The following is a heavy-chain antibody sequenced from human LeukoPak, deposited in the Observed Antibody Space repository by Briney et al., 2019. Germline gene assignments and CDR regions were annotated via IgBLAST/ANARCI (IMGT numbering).Heavy chain of an antibody. CDR2: ISGSGGST. CDR3: ARGGSSTSWGGLYYYMDV. Sequence: GGSLRLSCAASGLTFSSYAMSWVRQASGKGLEWVSAISGSGGSTYYADSVKGRFTISRDNSKNTLYLQMNSLRAEDTAVYYCARGGSSTSWGGLYYYMDVWGKGTTVTVSS. V-gene: IGHV3-23*01. CDR1: GLTFSSYA. D-gene: IGHD2-2*01. J-gene: IGHJ6*03.